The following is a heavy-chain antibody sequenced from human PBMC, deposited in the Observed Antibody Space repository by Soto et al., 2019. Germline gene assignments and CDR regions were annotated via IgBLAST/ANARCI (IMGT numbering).Heavy chain of an antibody. Sequence: EVQLVESGGGLVQPGRSLRLSCAASGFPFDDYAMHLVRQAPGKGLEWVSGISWNSGSIGYADSVKGRFTISRDNAKNSLYLQMNSLRAENTALYYCAKDRYSSSYYFAHWGQGTLVTVSS. CDR2: ISWNSGSI. V-gene: IGHV3-9*01. CDR1: GFPFDDYA. D-gene: IGHD6-13*01. J-gene: IGHJ4*02. CDR3: AKDRYSSSYYFAH.